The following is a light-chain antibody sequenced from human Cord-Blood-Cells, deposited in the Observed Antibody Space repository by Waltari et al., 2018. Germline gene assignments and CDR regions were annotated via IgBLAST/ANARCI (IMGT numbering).Light chain of an antibody. CDR1: QSVLYSSNNKNY. V-gene: IGKV4-1*01. CDR3: QQYYSTPYT. CDR2: WAS. Sequence: DIVMTQSPDSLAVSLGERATINCKSSQSVLYSSNNKNYLAWYQQKPGQSPKLLIYWASTRESGVPDRFSGSGSWTDFTLTISSLQAEDVAVYYCQQYYSTPYTFGQGTKLEIK. J-gene: IGKJ2*01.